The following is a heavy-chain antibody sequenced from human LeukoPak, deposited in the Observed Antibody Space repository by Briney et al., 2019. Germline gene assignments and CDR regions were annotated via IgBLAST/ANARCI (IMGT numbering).Heavy chain of an antibody. J-gene: IGHJ5*02. CDR2: IYHSGST. CDR3: AREDIRNWFDP. Sequence: SETLSLTCTVSGYSISSGYYWGWIRQPPGKGLEWIGSIYHSGSTYYNPSLKSRVTISVDTSKNQFSLKLSSVTAADTAVYYCAREDIRNWFDPWGQGTLVTVSS. CDR1: GYSISSGYY. D-gene: IGHD2-15*01. V-gene: IGHV4-38-2*02.